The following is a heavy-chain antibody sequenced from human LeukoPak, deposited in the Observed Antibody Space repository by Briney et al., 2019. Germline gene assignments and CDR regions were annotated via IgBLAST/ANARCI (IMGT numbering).Heavy chain of an antibody. D-gene: IGHD1-26*01. CDR2: IYNGVNT. V-gene: IGHV4-61*01. Sequence: SGTLSLTCAVSGASVSSASYWTWIRQPPGKGVEWIAHIYNGVNTNYNPSLKSRVTISVDTSKNQFSLRLNSVTAADTAVYYCARSRAFNSGAFDPWGQGSLVTVSS. CDR3: ARSRAFNSGAFDP. CDR1: GASVSSASY. J-gene: IGHJ5*02.